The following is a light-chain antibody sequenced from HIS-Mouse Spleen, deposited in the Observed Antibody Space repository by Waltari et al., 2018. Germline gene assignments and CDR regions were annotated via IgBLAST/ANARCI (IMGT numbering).Light chain of an antibody. CDR1: SSDVGGYNY. CDR3: SSYTSSSTLV. Sequence: QSALTQPASVSGSPGQSITISCTGTSSDVGGYNYVSWYQQHPGKAPKLMIYEVSNLPAGGSNRFSGSKSGNTASLTISGLQAEDEADYYCSSYTSSSTLVFGGGTKLTVL. CDR2: EVS. J-gene: IGLJ2*01. V-gene: IGLV2-14*01.